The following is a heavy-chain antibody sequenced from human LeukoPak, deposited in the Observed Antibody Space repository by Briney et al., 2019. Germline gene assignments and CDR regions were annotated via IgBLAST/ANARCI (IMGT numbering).Heavy chain of an antibody. D-gene: IGHD3-3*01. CDR1: GGSISSHY. Sequence: SETLSLTCTVSGGSISSHYWSWIRQPPGKGLEGIGYIYYSGSTKYNPSLKSRVTISVDTSKNQFSLKLSSVTAADTAVYYCASLGKDFWSGYYRPYYYYYYMDVWGKGTTVTVSS. J-gene: IGHJ6*03. CDR2: IYYSGST. V-gene: IGHV4-59*11. CDR3: ASLGKDFWSGYYRPYYYYYYMDV.